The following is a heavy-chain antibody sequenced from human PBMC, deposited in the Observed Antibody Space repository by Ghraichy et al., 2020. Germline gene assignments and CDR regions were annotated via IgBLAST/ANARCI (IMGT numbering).Heavy chain of an antibody. CDR1: GYTFTGYY. CDR2: INPNSGGT. CDR3: ARPLSGSPDDAFDI. J-gene: IGHJ3*02. D-gene: IGHD3-10*01. Sequence: ASVKVSCKASGYTFTGYYMHWVRQAPGQGLEWMGWINPNSGGTNYAQKFQGWVTMTRDTSISTAYMELSRLRSDDTAVYYCARPLSGSPDDAFDIWGQGTMVTVSS. V-gene: IGHV1-2*04.